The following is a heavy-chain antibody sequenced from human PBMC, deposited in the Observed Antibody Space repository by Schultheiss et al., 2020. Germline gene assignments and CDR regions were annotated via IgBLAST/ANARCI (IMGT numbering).Heavy chain of an antibody. Sequence: SETLSLTCTVSSGSVSSRTYYWAWVRQPPGKGLEWIGSIHYTGRTYYNPSLKSRVTMSVDTSKNQFSLKLSSVTAADTAVYYCARRIVATTFDYWGQGALVTVSS. CDR1: SGSVSSRTYY. CDR2: IHYTGRT. D-gene: IGHD5-12*01. CDR3: ARRIVATTFDY. J-gene: IGHJ4*02. V-gene: IGHV4-39*01.